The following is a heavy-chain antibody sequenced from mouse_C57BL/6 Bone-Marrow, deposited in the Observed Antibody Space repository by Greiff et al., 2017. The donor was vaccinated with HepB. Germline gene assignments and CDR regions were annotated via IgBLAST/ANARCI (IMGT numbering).Heavy chain of an antibody. CDR2: IYPRSGNT. J-gene: IGHJ3*01. D-gene: IGHD1-1*01. V-gene: IGHV1-81*01. CDR3: ARRGYYGGFAY. CDR1: GYTFTSYG. Sequence: VKVVESGAELARPGASVKLSCKASGYTFTSYGISWVKQRTGQGLEWIGEIYPRSGNTYYNEKFKGKATLTADKSSSTAYMELRSLTSEDSAVYFCARRGYYGGFAYWGQGTLVTVSA.